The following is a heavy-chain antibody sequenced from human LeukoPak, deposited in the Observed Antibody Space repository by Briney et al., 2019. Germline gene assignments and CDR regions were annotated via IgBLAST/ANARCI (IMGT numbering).Heavy chain of an antibody. V-gene: IGHV3-9*01. CDR3: AKEDNYVMDV. D-gene: IGHD5-24*01. Sequence: GRSLRLSCAASGFTFNDYAMQGVRHARGKGLEWVSGISWNSGSIGYADSVKGRFTTSRDNAKNSLYLQMNSLRAEDTALYYSAKEDNYVMDVWGQGTTVTVSS. J-gene: IGHJ6*02. CDR1: GFTFNDYA. CDR2: ISWNSGSI.